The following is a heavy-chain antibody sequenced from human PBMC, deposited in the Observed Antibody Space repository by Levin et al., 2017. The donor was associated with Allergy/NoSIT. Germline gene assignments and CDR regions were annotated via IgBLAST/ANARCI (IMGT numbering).Heavy chain of an antibody. Sequence: GASVKVSCAASGFTFSSYAMSWVRQAPGKGLEWVSGIGGSGGGTYYADSVKGRFTISRDNSKNTLYLQLSSLRAEDTALYYCAKDRSGGYYGFWSGSGVADYWGQGTLVTVSS. CDR2: IGGSGGGT. V-gene: IGHV3-23*01. CDR1: GFTFSSYA. D-gene: IGHD3-3*01. J-gene: IGHJ4*02. CDR3: AKDRSGGYYGFWSGSGVADY.